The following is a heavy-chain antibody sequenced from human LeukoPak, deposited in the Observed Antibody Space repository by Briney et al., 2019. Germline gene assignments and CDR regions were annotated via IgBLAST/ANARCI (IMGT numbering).Heavy chain of an antibody. CDR3: ARDKYYDSGDAFDI. D-gene: IGHD3-22*01. V-gene: IGHV4-59*01. J-gene: IGHJ3*02. Sequence: SETLSLTCTVSGGSISSYYWSWIRQPPGKGLEWIGYIYYSGSTNYNPSLKSRVTISVDTSKNQFSLKLSSVTAADTAVYYCARDKYYDSGDAFDIWGQGTMVTVSS. CDR2: IYYSGST. CDR1: GGSISSYY.